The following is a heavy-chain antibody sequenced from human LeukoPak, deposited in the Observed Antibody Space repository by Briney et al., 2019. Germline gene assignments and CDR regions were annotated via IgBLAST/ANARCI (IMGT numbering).Heavy chain of an antibody. D-gene: IGHD4-17*01. J-gene: IGHJ4*02. CDR2: IDISGSNA. CDR1: GFTFSIHA. Sequence: PGGSLRLSCAASGFTFSIHAMSWVRQAPGRGLEWVSSIDISGSNAYYADSVKGRFTISRDNSRNRLYLQRDSLRAEDSAIYYCAKELRPNDYWGQGTLVTVSS. V-gene: IGHV3-23*01. CDR3: AKELRPNDY.